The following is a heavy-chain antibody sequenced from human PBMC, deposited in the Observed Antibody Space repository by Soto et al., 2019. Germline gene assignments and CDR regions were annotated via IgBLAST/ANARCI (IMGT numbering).Heavy chain of an antibody. V-gene: IGHV3-21*01. J-gene: IGHJ4*02. D-gene: IGHD3-16*02. CDR2: ISISSSYI. Sequence: PGGSLRLSCAASGFTFSSYSMNWVRQAPGKGLEWVSSISISSSYIYYADSVKGRFTISRDNAKNSLYLQMNSLRAEDTAVYYCARDLYVGTDDYDYIWGSYRIAPTSSYWGQGTLVTVSS. CDR1: GFTFSSYS. CDR3: ARDLYVGTDDYDYIWGSYRIAPTSSY.